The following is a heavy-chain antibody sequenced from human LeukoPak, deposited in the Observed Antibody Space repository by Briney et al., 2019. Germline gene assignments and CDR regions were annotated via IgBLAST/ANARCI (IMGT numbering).Heavy chain of an antibody. CDR3: ARVGLYDFWSGYPGHDAFDI. V-gene: IGHV3-33*01. CDR2: IWYDGSNK. CDR1: GFTFSSYG. J-gene: IGHJ3*02. D-gene: IGHD3-3*01. Sequence: GGSLRLSCAVSGFTFSSYGMHWVRQAPGKGLEWVAVIWYDGSNKYYADSVRGRFTISRDNSKNTLYLQMNSLRAEDTAVYYCARVGLYDFWSGYPGHDAFDIWGQGTMVTVSS.